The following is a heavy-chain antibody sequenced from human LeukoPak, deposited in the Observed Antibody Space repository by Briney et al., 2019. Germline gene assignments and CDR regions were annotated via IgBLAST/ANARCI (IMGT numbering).Heavy chain of an antibody. J-gene: IGHJ4*02. CDR3: ARALYYGSGSLVDY. V-gene: IGHV4-59*01. CDR1: GGSISSYY. CDR2: IYYSGST. Sequence: PSETLSLTCTVSGGSISSYYWSWIRQPPGKGLEWIGYIYYSGSTNYNPSLKSRVTISVDTSKNQFSLKLSSATAADTAVYYCARALYYGSGSLVDYWGQGTLVTVPS. D-gene: IGHD3-10*01.